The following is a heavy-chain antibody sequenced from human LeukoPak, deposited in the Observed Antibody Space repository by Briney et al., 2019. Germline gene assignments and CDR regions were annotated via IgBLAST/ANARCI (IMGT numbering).Heavy chain of an antibody. V-gene: IGHV3-30*18. CDR2: ISYDESNT. J-gene: IGHJ4*02. D-gene: IGHD5-12*01. Sequence: GGSLRLSCEASGFMFKGYDMRWVRQAPGKGREWVATISYDESNTYYGDSVKGLFTISRENSKNTLYLQMDGMRLEDTAVYYCVKRGSGYDYGSMDYWGQGTLVTVSS. CDR3: VKRGSGYDYGSMDY. CDR1: GFMFKGYD.